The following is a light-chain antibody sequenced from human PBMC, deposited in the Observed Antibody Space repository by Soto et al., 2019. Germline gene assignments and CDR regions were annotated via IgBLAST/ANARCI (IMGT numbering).Light chain of an antibody. Sequence: EIVLAQSPGTLSLSPGERATLSCRASQTVSSSYLAWYQQKPGQPPRLLIFGASRRATGIPDRFSGSGSGTDFTLAISRLEAEDSAVYFCQQYGSSPLTFGQGTRLEIK. CDR3: QQYGSSPLT. CDR1: QTVSSSY. J-gene: IGKJ5*01. CDR2: GAS. V-gene: IGKV3-20*01.